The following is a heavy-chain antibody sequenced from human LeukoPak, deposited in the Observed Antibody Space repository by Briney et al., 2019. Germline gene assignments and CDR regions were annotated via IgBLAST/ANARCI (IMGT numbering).Heavy chain of an antibody. D-gene: IGHD5-18*01. CDR3: AKSSRPVTAMAFFDY. V-gene: IGHV3-23*01. CDR1: GFTFTSYA. CDR2: ISGSGTNT. J-gene: IGHJ4*02. Sequence: GGSLRLSCAASGFTFTSYAMSWVRQAPGKGLEWVSGISGSGTNTNYADSVKGRFTISRDNSKNTVYLQMKSLRAEDTAVYYCAKSSRPVTAMAFFDYWGQGTLVTVSS.